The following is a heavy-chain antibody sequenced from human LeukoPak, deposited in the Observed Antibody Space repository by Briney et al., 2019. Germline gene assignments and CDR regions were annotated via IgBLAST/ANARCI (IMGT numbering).Heavy chain of an antibody. CDR2: IIPIFGTA. D-gene: IGHD3-10*01. V-gene: IGHV1-69*05. J-gene: IGHJ5*02. Sequence: GASVKVSCKASGGTFSSYAISWVRQAPGQGLEWMGGIIPIFGTANYAQKFQGRVTITTDESTSTAYMELSSLRSEDTAVYYCASAPSLPGVTSWFDPWGQGTLVTVSS. CDR1: GGTFSSYA. CDR3: ASAPSLPGVTSWFDP.